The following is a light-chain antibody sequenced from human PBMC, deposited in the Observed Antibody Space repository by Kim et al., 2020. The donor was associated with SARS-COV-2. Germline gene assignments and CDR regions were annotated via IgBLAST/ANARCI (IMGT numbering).Light chain of an antibody. Sequence: GQSITISCTGTSSDFGAYNYVSWYQQHPGKPPKLILYDVNNRPSGLSNRFSGSKSGNTASLTISGLQAEDEAHYYCSSYAISISILFGGGTQLTVL. J-gene: IGLJ2*01. V-gene: IGLV2-14*03. CDR3: SSYAISISIL. CDR1: SSDFGAYNY. CDR2: DVN.